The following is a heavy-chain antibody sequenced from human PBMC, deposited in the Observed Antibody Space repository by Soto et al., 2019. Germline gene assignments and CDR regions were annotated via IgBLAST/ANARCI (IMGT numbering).Heavy chain of an antibody. J-gene: IGHJ4*02. Sequence: QLQLQESGPGLVKPSETLSLTCTVSGGSISSSSYYWGWIRQPPGKGLEWIGRIYSGGSTYYNPSLKSRVTIPVDTSKNQFSLKLSSVTAADTAVYYCARQDYYGSGSYSRMGYWGQGTLVTVSS. CDR3: ARQDYYGSGSYSRMGY. D-gene: IGHD3-10*01. V-gene: IGHV4-39*01. CDR2: IYSGGST. CDR1: GGSISSSSYY.